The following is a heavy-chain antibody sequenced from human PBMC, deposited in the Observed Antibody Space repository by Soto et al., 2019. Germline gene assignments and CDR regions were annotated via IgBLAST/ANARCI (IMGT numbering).Heavy chain of an antibody. V-gene: IGHV4-31*03. CDR3: ARDAGYDGYFDY. D-gene: IGHD5-12*01. CDR2: IYYSGST. CDR1: GGSISSGGYY. J-gene: IGHJ4*02. Sequence: SETLSLTCTVSGGSISSGGYYWSWIRQHPGKGLEWIGYIYYSGSTYYNPSLKSRVTISVDTSKNQFSLKLSSVTAADTAVYYCARDAGYDGYFDYWGQGTLVTVSS.